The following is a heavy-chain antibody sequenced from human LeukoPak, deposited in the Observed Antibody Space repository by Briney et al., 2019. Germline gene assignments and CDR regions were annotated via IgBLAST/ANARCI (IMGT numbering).Heavy chain of an antibody. V-gene: IGHV4-34*01. CDR2: INHSGST. CDR3: ARGSCSGGSCPVVY. CDR1: GGSFSGYY. J-gene: IGHJ4*02. D-gene: IGHD2-15*01. Sequence: SETLSLTCAVYGGSFSGYYWSWIRQPPGKGLEWIGEINHSGSTNYNPSLKSRVTISADTSKNQFSLKLSSVTAADTAVYYCARGSCSGGSCPVVYWGQGTLVTVSS.